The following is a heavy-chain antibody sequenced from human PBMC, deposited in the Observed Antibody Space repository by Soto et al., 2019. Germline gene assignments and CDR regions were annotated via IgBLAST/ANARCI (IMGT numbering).Heavy chain of an antibody. J-gene: IGHJ4*02. CDR2: ISYDGSNK. CDR3: ARDGPYSSSSGPLDY. Sequence: ESGGGVVQPGRSLRLSCAASGFTFSSYAMHWVRQAPGKGLEWVAVISYDGSNKYYADSVKGRFTISRDNSKNTLYLQMNSLRAEDTAVYYCARDGPYSSSSGPLDYWGQGTLVTVSS. CDR1: GFTFSSYA. D-gene: IGHD6-6*01. V-gene: IGHV3-30-3*01.